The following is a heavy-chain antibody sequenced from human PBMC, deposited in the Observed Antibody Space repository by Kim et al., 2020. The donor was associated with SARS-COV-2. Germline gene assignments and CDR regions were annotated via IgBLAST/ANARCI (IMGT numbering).Heavy chain of an antibody. V-gene: IGHV4-39*01. D-gene: IGHD3-3*01. CDR1: GGSMNSSNYF. CDR2: INYRGTS. CDR3: ARQTFGVLINDAFDI. J-gene: IGHJ3*02. Sequence: SETLSLTCSVSGGSMNSSNYFWAWIRQPPGKGLEWIANINYRGTSYSNPSLQTRVTISVDTSKRQFSLRMTSVTASDTAVYYCARQTFGVLINDAFDIWG.